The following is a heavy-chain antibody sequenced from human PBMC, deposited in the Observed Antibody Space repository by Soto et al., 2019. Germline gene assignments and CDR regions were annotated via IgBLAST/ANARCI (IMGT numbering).Heavy chain of an antibody. Sequence: ASAKVSCNASGSTLTAHHMHGVRQAPGQGREWVXIXNXXXGXAXXXQXXXXRVAMTWDTSTTTVYMELSSLRSDDTPVYYCARASYSITSFHFDYWGQGTLPTVSS. J-gene: IGHJ4*02. CDR2: XNXXXGXA. V-gene: IGHV1-46*01. D-gene: IGHD1-20*01. CDR3: ARASYSITSFHFDY. CDR1: GSTLTAHH.